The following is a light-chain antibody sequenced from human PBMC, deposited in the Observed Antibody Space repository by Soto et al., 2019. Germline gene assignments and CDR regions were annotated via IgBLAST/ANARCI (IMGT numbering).Light chain of an antibody. V-gene: IGLV2-23*01. Sequence: QSALTQPASVSGSPGQSITTSCTGTSSDVGSYNLVSWYQQHPGKAPRLMIYEGSKRPSGVSNRFSGSKSGNTASLTISGLQAEDEADYYCCSYAGSSTYVFGTGTKV. CDR3: CSYAGSSTYV. CDR2: EGS. J-gene: IGLJ1*01. CDR1: SSDVGSYNL.